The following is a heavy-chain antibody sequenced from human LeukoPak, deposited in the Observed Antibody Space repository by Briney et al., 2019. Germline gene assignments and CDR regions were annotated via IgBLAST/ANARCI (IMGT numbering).Heavy chain of an antibody. J-gene: IGHJ4*02. CDR3: ARDDNYRYFDY. Sequence: GGSLRLSCAASGFAFSSYAMHWVRQAPGKGLEWLAVVSAHGLDKFYADSVKGRFTISRDNSKNTLYLQMNSLRAEDTAVYYCARDDNYRYFDYWGQGTLVTVSS. CDR1: GFAFSSYA. CDR2: VSAHGLDK. D-gene: IGHD4-11*01. V-gene: IGHV3-30*14.